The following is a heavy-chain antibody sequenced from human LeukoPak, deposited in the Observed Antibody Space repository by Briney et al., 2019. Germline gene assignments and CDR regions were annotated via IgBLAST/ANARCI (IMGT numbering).Heavy chain of an antibody. J-gene: IGHJ4*02. CDR1: GGSISSYY. CDR3: ARGKPATDLDY. V-gene: IGHV4-59*01. D-gene: IGHD2-2*01. CDR2: IYYTGST. Sequence: SETLSLTCTVSGGSISSYYWTWIRQPPGKGLEWIGYIYYTGSTNYNPSPKSRVTISVDTSKNQFSLKLSSVTAADTAVYYCARGKPATDLDYWGQGTLVTVSS.